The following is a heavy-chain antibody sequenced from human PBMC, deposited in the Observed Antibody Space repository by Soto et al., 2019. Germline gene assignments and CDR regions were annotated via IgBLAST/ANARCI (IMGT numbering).Heavy chain of an antibody. V-gene: IGHV4-39*01. CDR3: ARQPTTGDTDLWFDP. J-gene: IGHJ5*02. D-gene: IGHD2-21*01. CDR2: IFYSGST. Sequence: SETLSLTCNVSGGSISTSRSYWAWIRQPPGKGLEWLANIFYSGSTYYNPSLASRVTVFVDTSKNEFSLKFRSVTAADTAVYYCARQPTTGDTDLWFDPWGQGTLVTVSS. CDR1: GGSISTSRSY.